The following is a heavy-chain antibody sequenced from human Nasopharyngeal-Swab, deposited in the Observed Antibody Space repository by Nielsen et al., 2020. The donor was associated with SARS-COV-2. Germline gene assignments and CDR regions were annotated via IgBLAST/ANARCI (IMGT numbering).Heavy chain of an antibody. V-gene: IGHV4-34*01. CDR3: ARESGGDSGWFDP. J-gene: IGHJ5*02. D-gene: IGHD5-12*01. CDR1: GGSFSGYY. Sequence: SETLSLTCAVYGGSFSGYYWSWIRQPPGKGLEWIGEINHNGSTNYNPSLKSRVTISVDTSKNQFSLKLSSVTAADTAVYYCARESGGDSGWFDPWGQGTLVTVSS. CDR2: INHNGST.